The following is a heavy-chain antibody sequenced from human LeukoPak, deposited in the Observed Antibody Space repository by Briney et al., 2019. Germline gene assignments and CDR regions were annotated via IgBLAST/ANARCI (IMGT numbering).Heavy chain of an antibody. J-gene: IGHJ5*02. CDR1: GFTVSDNY. Sequence: GGSLRLSCAASGFTVSDNYISWVRQAPGKGLKWVSVTYVSGNTYYADSVKGRFSISRDTSKNTLYLQMNSLRAEDSAVCYCAREVGSWGQGTLVTVSS. V-gene: IGHV3-66*01. CDR2: TYVSGNT. D-gene: IGHD1-26*01. CDR3: AREVGS.